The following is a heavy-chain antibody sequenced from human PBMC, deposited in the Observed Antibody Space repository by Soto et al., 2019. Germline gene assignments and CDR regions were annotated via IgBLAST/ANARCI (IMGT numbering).Heavy chain of an antibody. Sequence: PGGSLRLSCAASGFTFRSYAMDWVRQAPGKGLEWVAVISYDGTNKYYADSVKGRFTISRDNSKNTLYLQMNSLRPEDTAVYYCAKDGDVLATVLDYWGQGT. V-gene: IGHV3-30*07. J-gene: IGHJ4*02. CDR2: ISYDGTNK. D-gene: IGHD5-12*01. CDR1: GFTFRSYA. CDR3: AKDGDVLATVLDY.